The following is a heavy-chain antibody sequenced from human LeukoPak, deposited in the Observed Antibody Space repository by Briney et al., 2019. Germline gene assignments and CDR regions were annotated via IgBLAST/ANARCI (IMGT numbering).Heavy chain of an antibody. V-gene: IGHV3-23*01. CDR1: GFTFSSYA. J-gene: IGHJ4*02. D-gene: IGHD7-27*01. CDR3: AKGNWGDC. CDR2: ISGSADNT. Sequence: GGSLRLSCPPSGFTFSSYAMNWVGQAPGKGLEWVSGISGSADNTYYADSVRGRFTIFRDNSKNTVYLQMNTLRAEDAAVYYCAKGNWGDCWGQGTLVIVSS.